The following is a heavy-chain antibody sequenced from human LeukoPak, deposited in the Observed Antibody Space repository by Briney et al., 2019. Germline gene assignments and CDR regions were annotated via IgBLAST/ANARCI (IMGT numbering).Heavy chain of an antibody. Sequence: GEALRISCRGSGYSFTSYCIGGVRRPPGKGLEGRGVIYPGDSDTRYSAAFQGQVAISADKSISTAYLQWSSLKASDTAMYYCATPYCSSTSCHPTDACDIWGQGTMVTVSS. J-gene: IGHJ3*02. CDR1: GYSFTSYC. CDR3: ATPYCSSTSCHPTDACDI. D-gene: IGHD2-2*01. CDR2: IYPGDSDT. V-gene: IGHV5-51*01.